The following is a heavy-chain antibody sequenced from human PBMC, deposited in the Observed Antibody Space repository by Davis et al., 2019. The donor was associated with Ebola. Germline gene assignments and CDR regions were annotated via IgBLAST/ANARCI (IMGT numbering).Heavy chain of an antibody. J-gene: IGHJ4*02. CDR2: INPSGGST. V-gene: IGHV1-46*01. Sequence: AASAKVSCKASGYTFTFYYMHWVRQAPGQGLEWMGIINPSGGSTSYAQKFQSRVTMTRDTSTSTVYMELSSMRSEETAVYYCARDKARYYDSSGVDYWGQGTLVTVSS. CDR1: GYTFTFYY. CDR3: ARDKARYYDSSGVDY. D-gene: IGHD3-22*01.